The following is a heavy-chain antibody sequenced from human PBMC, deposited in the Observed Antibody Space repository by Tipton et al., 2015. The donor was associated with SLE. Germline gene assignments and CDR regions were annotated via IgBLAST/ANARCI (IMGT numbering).Heavy chain of an antibody. CDR1: GDSISSSSYY. V-gene: IGHV4-39*07. Sequence: TLSLTCIVSGDSISSSSYYWGWIRQPPGKGLEWVGTVYYTGNTFYNPSLKSRVTISVDTSKNQCSLNLSSVTAADTALYYCARGPPFMEWERNWFDPWGQGTQVTVSS. D-gene: IGHD3-3*02. J-gene: IGHJ5*02. CDR3: ARGPPFMEWERNWFDP. CDR2: VYYTGNT.